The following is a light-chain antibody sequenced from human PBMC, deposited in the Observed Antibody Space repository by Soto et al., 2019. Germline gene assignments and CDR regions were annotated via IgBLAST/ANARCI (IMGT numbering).Light chain of an antibody. CDR1: QHISTY. J-gene: IGKJ1*01. CDR2: AAS. CDR3: QQSSTIPRT. Sequence: DIQMTQSPSSLSASVGDRVTISCRSSQHISTYLNWYQHKPGKAPKLLVYAASTLQSGVPSRFSGSGSGTDFRLTISSLQPEDFAIYYCQQSSTIPRTFGQGTKVDLK. V-gene: IGKV1-39*01.